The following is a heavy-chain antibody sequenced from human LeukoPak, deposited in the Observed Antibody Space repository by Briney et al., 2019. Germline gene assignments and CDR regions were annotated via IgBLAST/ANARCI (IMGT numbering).Heavy chain of an antibody. D-gene: IGHD1-26*01. CDR3: ATSGSYDHDAFDI. J-gene: IGHJ3*02. CDR1: GYTFTSYD. V-gene: IGHV1-8*03. Sequence: SVKVSCKASGYTFTSYDISWVRQATGQGLEWMGWMNPNSGNTGYAQKFQGRVTITRNTSISTAYMELSSLRSEDTAVYYCATSGSYDHDAFDIWGQGTMVTVSS. CDR2: MNPNSGNT.